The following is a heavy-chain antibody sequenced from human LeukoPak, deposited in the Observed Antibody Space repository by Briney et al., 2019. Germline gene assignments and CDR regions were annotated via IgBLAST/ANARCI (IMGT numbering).Heavy chain of an antibody. CDR2: IYYSGST. D-gene: IGHD5-18*01. J-gene: IGHJ4*02. CDR1: GGSFSGYY. CDR3: GKTTVGYSSGQKPAWPVDY. V-gene: IGHV4-34*01. Sequence: SETLSLTCAVYGGSFSGYYWGWIRQPPGKGLEWIGSIYYSGSTYYNPSLKSRVTISVDTSKNQFSLKLSSVTAADTAVYYCGKTTVGYSSGQKPAWPVDYWGQGILVTVSS.